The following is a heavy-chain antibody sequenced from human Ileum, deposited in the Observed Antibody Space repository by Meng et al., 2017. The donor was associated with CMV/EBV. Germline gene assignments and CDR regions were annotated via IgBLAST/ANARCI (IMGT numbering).Heavy chain of an antibody. CDR3: ARATGYCSGIGCYTFTYYYGMDV. J-gene: IGHJ6*02. CDR1: GGSVSSGSSY. CDR2: VYYSGTT. V-gene: IGHV4-61*01. Sequence: LRLSCSVSGGSVSSGSSYWSWIRQPPGKGLEWIGYVYYSGTTNYSPSLKSRVTISVDTSKNQFSLKLSSVTAADTAVYYCARATGYCSGIGCYTFTYYYGMDVWGQGTTVTVSS. D-gene: IGHD2-2*02.